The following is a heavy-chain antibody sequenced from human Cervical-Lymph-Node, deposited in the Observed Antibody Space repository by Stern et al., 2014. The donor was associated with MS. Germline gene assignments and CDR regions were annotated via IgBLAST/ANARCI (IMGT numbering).Heavy chain of an antibody. Sequence: EVQLVESGGGLVQPGGSLRLSCAASGFTFSTYAFSWVRQDPGKGLEWVYSISDSGVYTYYADSVKGRFTISRDNSKSMLYLEMQSLRAEDTAVYHCAKDLGRGVVVVPLYGLDVWGQGTTVTVSS. CDR3: AKDLGRGVVVVPLYGLDV. CDR2: ISDSGVYT. J-gene: IGHJ6*02. CDR1: GFTFSTYA. V-gene: IGHV3-23*04. D-gene: IGHD2-2*01.